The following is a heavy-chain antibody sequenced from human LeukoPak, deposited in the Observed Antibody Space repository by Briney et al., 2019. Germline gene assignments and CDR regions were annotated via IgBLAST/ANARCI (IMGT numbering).Heavy chain of an antibody. CDR1: GFTVSSNY. Sequence: PGGSLRLSCAASGFTVSSNYMSWVRQAPGKGLEWVSVIDSGGSTYYADSVKGRFTISRDNSKNTLYLQMNSLRAEDTAVYYCARDPHGGNSLDYWGQGTLVTVSS. V-gene: IGHV3-66*02. J-gene: IGHJ4*02. CDR2: IDSGGST. D-gene: IGHD4-23*01. CDR3: ARDPHGGNSLDY.